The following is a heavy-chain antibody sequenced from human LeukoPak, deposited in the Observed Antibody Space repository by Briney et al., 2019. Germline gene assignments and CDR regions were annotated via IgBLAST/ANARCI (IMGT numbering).Heavy chain of an antibody. CDR3: ARDFVPGYCSSTSCPQEAFDI. D-gene: IGHD2-2*01. Sequence: SQTLSLTCTVSGGSISSGDYYWSWIRQPPGKGLEWTGYIYYSGSTYYNPSLKSRVTISVDTSKNQFSLKLSSVTAADTAVYYCARDFVPGYCSSTSCPQEAFDIWGQGTMVTVPS. J-gene: IGHJ3*02. CDR2: IYYSGST. CDR1: GGSISSGDYY. V-gene: IGHV4-30-4*01.